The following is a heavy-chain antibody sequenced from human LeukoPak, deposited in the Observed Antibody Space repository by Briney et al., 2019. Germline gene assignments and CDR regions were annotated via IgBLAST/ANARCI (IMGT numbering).Heavy chain of an antibody. Sequence: GGSLRLSCAASGFTFSSYSMNWVRQAPGKGLEWVSSISSSSSYIYYADSVKGRFTISRDNAKNSLYLQMNSLRAEDTAVYYCARFGLRYFDWLPFDYWGQGTLVTVSS. CDR1: GFTFSSYS. D-gene: IGHD3-9*01. J-gene: IGHJ4*02. CDR2: ISSSSSYI. CDR3: ARFGLRYFDWLPFDY. V-gene: IGHV3-21*01.